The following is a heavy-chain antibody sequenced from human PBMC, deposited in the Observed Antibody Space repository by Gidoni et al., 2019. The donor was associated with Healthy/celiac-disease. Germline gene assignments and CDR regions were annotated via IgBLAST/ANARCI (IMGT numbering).Heavy chain of an antibody. V-gene: IGHV3-30*03. J-gene: IGHJ3*02. CDR3: AIEVVVSTTDAFDI. Sequence: QVQLVESGGGVVQPGRSLRLSCAASGFTFSSYGMHWVRQAPGKGLEWVAVISYDGSNKYYADSVKGRFTISRDNSKNTLYLQMNSLRAEDTAVYYCAIEVVVSTTDAFDIWGQGTMVTVSS. CDR1: GFTFSSYG. CDR2: ISYDGSNK. D-gene: IGHD3-22*01.